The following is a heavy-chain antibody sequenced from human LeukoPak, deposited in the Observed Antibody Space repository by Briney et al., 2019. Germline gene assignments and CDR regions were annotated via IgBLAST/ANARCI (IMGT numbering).Heavy chain of an antibody. J-gene: IGHJ4*02. D-gene: IGHD6-13*01. CDR3: GRAEGIAAALY. Sequence: SVKGRFTISRDNAKNSLYLRMNSLRAEDTAVYFCGRAEGIAAALYWGQGTLVTVSS. V-gene: IGHV3-11*06.